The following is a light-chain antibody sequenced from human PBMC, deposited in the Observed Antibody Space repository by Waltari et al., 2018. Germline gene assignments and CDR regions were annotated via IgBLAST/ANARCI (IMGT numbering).Light chain of an antibody. CDR2: GAS. J-gene: IGKJ1*01. CDR1: QSVSSNY. Sequence: EIVLPQSPGTLSLSPGERATLSCRASQSVSSNYLAWCQHKPGQAPRLLIFGASNRATGIPDRFSGSGSGTDFTLTISRLEPEDFAVYYCQQYGSSSWTFGQGTKVELK. V-gene: IGKV3-20*01. CDR3: QQYGSSSWT.